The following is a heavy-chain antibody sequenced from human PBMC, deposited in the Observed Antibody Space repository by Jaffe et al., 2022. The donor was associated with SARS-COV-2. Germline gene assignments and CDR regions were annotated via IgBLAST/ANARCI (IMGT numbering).Heavy chain of an antibody. D-gene: IGHD3-22*01. V-gene: IGHV3-30*18. CDR2: ISYDGSNK. CDR1: GFTFSSYG. CDR3: AKGTSITMIVVVPPHYGMDV. J-gene: IGHJ6*02. Sequence: QVQLVESGGGVVQPGRSLRLSCAASGFTFSSYGMHWVRQAPGKGLEWVAVISYDGSNKYYADSVKGRFTISRDNSKNTLYLQMNSLRAEDTAVYYCAKGTSITMIVVVPPHYGMDVWGQGTTVTVSS.